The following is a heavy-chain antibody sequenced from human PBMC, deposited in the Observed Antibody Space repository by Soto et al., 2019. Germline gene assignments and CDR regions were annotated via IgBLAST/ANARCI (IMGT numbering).Heavy chain of an antibody. V-gene: IGHV1-69*12. CDR1: GGTFSSYA. Sequence: QVQLVQSGAEVKKPGSSVKVSCKASGGTFSSYAISWVRQAPGQGLEWMGGIIPIFGTANYAQKFQGRVTITADEPTSTAYMELSSLRSEDTAVYYCASTYYYDSSGYLEYNWFDPWGQGTLVTVSS. D-gene: IGHD3-22*01. CDR3: ASTYYYDSSGYLEYNWFDP. CDR2: IIPIFGTA. J-gene: IGHJ5*02.